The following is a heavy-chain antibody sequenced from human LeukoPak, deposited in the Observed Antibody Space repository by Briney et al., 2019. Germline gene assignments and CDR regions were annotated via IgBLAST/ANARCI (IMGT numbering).Heavy chain of an antibody. V-gene: IGHV3-48*04. CDR3: AGGLLWFGDH. J-gene: IGHJ4*02. CDR1: GFTFSSYS. CDR2: ISSSSSTI. D-gene: IGHD3-10*01. Sequence: GGSLRLSCAASGFTFSSYSMNWVRQAPGKGLEWVSYISSSSSTIYYADSVKGRFTISRDNAKNSLYLQMNSLRAEDTAVYYCAGGLLWFGDHWGQGTLVTVSS.